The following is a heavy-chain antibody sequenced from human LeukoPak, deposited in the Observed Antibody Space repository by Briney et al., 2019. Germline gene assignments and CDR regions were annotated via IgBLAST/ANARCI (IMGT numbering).Heavy chain of an antibody. V-gene: IGHV1-18*01. D-gene: IGHD3-10*01. CDR2: ISAYNGNT. CDR1: GYTFTTYG. CDR3: ARDYYGSGSYPNPIDY. J-gene: IGHJ4*02. Sequence: GASVKVSCKASGYTFTTYGITWVRQAPGQGLEWMGWISAYNGNTNYAQKLQGRVTMTTDTSTSTAYMELRSLRSDDTAVYYCARDYYGSGSYPNPIDYWGQGTLVTVSS.